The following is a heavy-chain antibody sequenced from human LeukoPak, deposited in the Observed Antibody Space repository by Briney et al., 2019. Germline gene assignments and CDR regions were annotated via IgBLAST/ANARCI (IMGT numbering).Heavy chain of an antibody. V-gene: IGHV4-59*01. CDR1: GGSISNDF. Sequence: PSETLSLTCTVSGGSISNDFWTWIRQPPGKGLEWIGYSGSTNYNPSLKSRGTLSVDTSKNQFSLKLTSVTAADTAVYYCASFPGRLAARRGLDYWGQGTLVTVSS. CDR2: SGST. D-gene: IGHD6-6*01. CDR3: ASFPGRLAARRGLDY. J-gene: IGHJ4*02.